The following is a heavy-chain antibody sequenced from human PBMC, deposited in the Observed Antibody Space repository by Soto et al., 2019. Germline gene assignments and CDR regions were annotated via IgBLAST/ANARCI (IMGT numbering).Heavy chain of an antibody. CDR2: INPYNGNT. V-gene: IGHV1-18*01. D-gene: IGHD6-13*01. J-gene: IGHJ4*02. Sequence: ASVKVSCKASGYTFTSYGITWVRQAPGQGLEWMAWINPYNGNTKYAEKFLGRVTVTTDTSTATAYMEVRSLTSDDTAVFYCARVGVGLAAPRVWPYWGQGTPVTVSS. CDR1: GYTFTSYG. CDR3: ARVGVGLAAPRVWPY.